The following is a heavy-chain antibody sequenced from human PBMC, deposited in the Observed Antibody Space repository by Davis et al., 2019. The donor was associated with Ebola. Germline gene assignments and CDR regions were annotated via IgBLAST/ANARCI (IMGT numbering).Heavy chain of an antibody. D-gene: IGHD6-13*01. CDR1: GFTFSSYS. Sequence: GGSLRLSCAASGFTFSSYSMNWVRQAPGKGLEWVSSISGSGDSTNYADSVKGRYTISRDNSKNTLYLQMNSLRAEDTAVYYCAKDARLVGSRWTFDYWGQGTLVTVSS. J-gene: IGHJ4*02. CDR3: AKDARLVGSRWTFDY. CDR2: ISGSGDST. V-gene: IGHV3-23*01.